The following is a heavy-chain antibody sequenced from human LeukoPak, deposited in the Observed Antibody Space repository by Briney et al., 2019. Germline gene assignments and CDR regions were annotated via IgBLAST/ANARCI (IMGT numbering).Heavy chain of an antibody. CDR1: GYSISSGYY. D-gene: IGHD3-3*01. CDR2: IYYSGST. V-gene: IGHV4-38-2*02. Sequence: SETLSLTCTVSGYSISSGYYWGWIRQPPGKGLEWIGSIYYSGSTYYNPSLKSRVTISVDTSKNQFSLKLSSVTAADTAVYYCARVNYDFWSGYYRRGFDYWGQGTLVTVSS. J-gene: IGHJ4*02. CDR3: ARVNYDFWSGYYRRGFDY.